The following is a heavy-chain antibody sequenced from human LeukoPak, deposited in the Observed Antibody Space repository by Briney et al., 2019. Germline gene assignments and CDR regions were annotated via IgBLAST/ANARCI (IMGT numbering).Heavy chain of an antibody. V-gene: IGHV3-21*01. CDR1: GFTLSTYS. J-gene: IGHJ6*03. D-gene: IGHD3-3*01. CDR2: ISSSSSYI. Sequence: GGSLRLSCAASGFTLSTYSMNWVRQAPGKGLEWVSSISSSSSYIYYADSVKGRFSISRDNAKNSLYLQMNRLRAEDTAVYYCARDGGRGYYYMDVWGKGTTVTISS. CDR3: ARDGGRGYYYMDV.